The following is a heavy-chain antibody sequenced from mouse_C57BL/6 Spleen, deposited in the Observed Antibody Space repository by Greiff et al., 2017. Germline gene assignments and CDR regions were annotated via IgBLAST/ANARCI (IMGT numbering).Heavy chain of an antibody. CDR1: GFSLTSYG. CDR2: IWRGGST. D-gene: IGHD3-1*01. J-gene: IGHJ4*01. CDR3: AKNGLRGYAMDY. V-gene: IGHV2-5*01. Sequence: VKLMESGPGLVQPSQSLSITCTVSGFSLTSYGVHWVRQSPGKGLEWLGVIWRGGSTDYNAAFMSRLSITKDNSKSQVFFKMNSLQADDTAIYYCAKNGLRGYAMDYWGQGTSVTVSS.